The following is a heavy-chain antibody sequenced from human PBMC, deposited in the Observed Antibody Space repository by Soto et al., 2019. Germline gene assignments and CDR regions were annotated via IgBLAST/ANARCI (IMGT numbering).Heavy chain of an antibody. Sequence: GGSLRLSCAASGFTFNSYGMHWVRQGPGNGLGWVAFISYASTKTYYADSVKGRFTISRDNSNSALYVQMNSLTGEDTAVYYCARTRSAWSDFHYYSLDVWGQGTTVTVSS. V-gene: IGHV3-30*03. CDR2: ISYASTKT. J-gene: IGHJ6*02. CDR1: GFTFNSYG. D-gene: IGHD1-26*01. CDR3: ARTRSAWSDFHYYSLDV.